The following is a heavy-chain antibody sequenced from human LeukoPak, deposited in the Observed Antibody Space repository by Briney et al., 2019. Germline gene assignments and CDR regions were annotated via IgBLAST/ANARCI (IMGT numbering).Heavy chain of an antibody. J-gene: IGHJ4*02. V-gene: IGHV4-34*01. D-gene: IGHD3-22*01. Sequence: SETLSLTCAVYGGSFSGDYWSWIRQPPGKGLEWIGEINHSGSTNYNPSLKSRVTISVDTSKNQFSLKLSSVTAADTAVYYCARTPRGYYDSSGEFDYWGQGTLVTVSS. CDR3: ARTPRGYYDSSGEFDY. CDR2: INHSGST. CDR1: GGSFSGDY.